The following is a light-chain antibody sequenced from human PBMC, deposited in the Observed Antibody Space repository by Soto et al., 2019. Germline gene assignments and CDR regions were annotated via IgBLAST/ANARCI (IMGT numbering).Light chain of an antibody. CDR1: QSVSSSY. Sequence: EIVLTQSPGTLSLSPGERATLSCRASQSVSSSYLAWYQQKPGQAPRLLIYGASIRATGIPDRFSGSVSGTDFTLTISRLEPEDFAVYYCQQYGSSPLYTFGQGTKLEIK. J-gene: IGKJ2*01. CDR2: GAS. CDR3: QQYGSSPLYT. V-gene: IGKV3-20*01.